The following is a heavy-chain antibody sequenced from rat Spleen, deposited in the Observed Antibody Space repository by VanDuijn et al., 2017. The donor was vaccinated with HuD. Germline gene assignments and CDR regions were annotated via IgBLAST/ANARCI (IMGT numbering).Heavy chain of an antibody. CDR3: TRGRREVPLDY. Sequence: EVQLKESGPGLVQPSQTLSLTCTVSGFSLTDYSVHWVRQPPGKGREWMGVMWSGGSTAYNSALKSRLSISRDTSKSQVFLKMNSLQTEDTAIYYCTRGRREVPLDYWGQGVMVTVSS. CDR1: GFSLTDYS. V-gene: IGHV2S63*01. J-gene: IGHJ2*01. CDR2: MWSGGST. D-gene: IGHD1-5*01.